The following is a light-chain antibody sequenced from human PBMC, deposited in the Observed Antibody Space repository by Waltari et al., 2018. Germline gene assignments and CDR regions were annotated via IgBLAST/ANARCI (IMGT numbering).Light chain of an antibody. CDR1: QDIGND. Sequence: QITQPPSSLSASVGARVIITCRASQDIGNDLAWFQQKPGKAPMLLIYAAATLQSGVPSRFSGSGSGTDFTLTVSSLQPEDFATYYCLQDFSYPLTFGQGTRVDIK. J-gene: IGKJ1*01. CDR2: AAA. V-gene: IGKV1-6*01. CDR3: LQDFSYPLT.